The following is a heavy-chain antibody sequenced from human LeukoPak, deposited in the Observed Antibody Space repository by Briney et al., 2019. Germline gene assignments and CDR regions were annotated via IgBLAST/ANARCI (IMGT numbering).Heavy chain of an antibody. CDR2: IYYSGST. Sequence: SETLSLTCTVSGGSISSYYWSWIRQPPGKGLEWIGYIYYSGSTNYNPSLKSRVTISVDTSKNQFSLKLSSVTAADTAVYYCARGPPVVVITTIKMGAFDIWGQGTMVTVSS. D-gene: IGHD3-22*01. CDR1: GGSISSYY. CDR3: ARGPPVVVITTIKMGAFDI. J-gene: IGHJ3*02. V-gene: IGHV4-59*01.